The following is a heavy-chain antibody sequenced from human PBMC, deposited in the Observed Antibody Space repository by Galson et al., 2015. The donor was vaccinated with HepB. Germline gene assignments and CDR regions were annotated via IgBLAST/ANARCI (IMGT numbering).Heavy chain of an antibody. CDR2: TYRRSTYYN. D-gene: IGHD3-16*01. CDR1: GDSVSSNSVA. CDR3: ARETGTFSSWGAFDI. V-gene: IGHV6-1*01. J-gene: IGHJ3*02. Sequence: AISGDSVSSNSVAWNWIRQTPSRGLEWLGRTYRRSTYYNDNVVSVKGRFTISRDNSKNTLYLQMNSLRLEDTAIYYCARETGTFSSWGAFDIWGQGTMVPVSS.